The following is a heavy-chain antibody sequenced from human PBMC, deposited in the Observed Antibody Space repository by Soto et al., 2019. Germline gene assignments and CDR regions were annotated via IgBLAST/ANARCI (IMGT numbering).Heavy chain of an antibody. V-gene: IGHV3-23*01. CDR3: ATGSALRYFDWLFIDAFDI. Sequence: GGSLRLSCTASGFSFNSNAMSWVRQAPGKGLEWVSVISGSGGVTFYADSVKGRFFISRDNSKNTMFLQMNSLRADDTAVYYCATGSALRYFDWLFIDAFDIWGQGTMVTVSS. CDR1: GFSFNSNA. D-gene: IGHD3-9*01. J-gene: IGHJ3*02. CDR2: ISGSGGVT.